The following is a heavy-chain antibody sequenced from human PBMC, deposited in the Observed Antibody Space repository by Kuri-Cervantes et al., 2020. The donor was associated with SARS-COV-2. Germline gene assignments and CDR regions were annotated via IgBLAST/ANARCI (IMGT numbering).Heavy chain of an antibody. D-gene: IGHD2/OR15-2a*01. V-gene: IGHV4-4*07. Sequence: SETLSLTCTVPGGSISNDYWSWIRQPAGKGLEWIGRIYTSGTANYNPSLRTRVTMSIDTSKNQFSLRLSSVTAADTAVYYCARVNIELVLPTPQVYFYMDVWGKGTTVTVSS. J-gene: IGHJ6*03. CDR3: ARVNIELVLPTPQVYFYMDV. CDR1: GGSISNDY. CDR2: IYTSGTA.